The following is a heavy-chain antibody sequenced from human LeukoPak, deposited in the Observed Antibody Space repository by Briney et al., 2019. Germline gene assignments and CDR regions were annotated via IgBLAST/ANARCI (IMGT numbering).Heavy chain of an antibody. CDR1: GFTFSSYA. D-gene: IGHD1-26*01. Sequence: PGGSLRLSCAASGFTFSSYAMSWVRQAPGKGLEAPGKGLEWVSTISASGHATYYPDSVRGRFTISRDNSKSTLHLQMDSLRAEDSALYYCAKWPEGATPKFHHWGQGNLVTVSS. V-gene: IGHV3-23*01. J-gene: IGHJ4*02. CDR3: AKWPEGATPKFHH. CDR2: ISASGHAT.